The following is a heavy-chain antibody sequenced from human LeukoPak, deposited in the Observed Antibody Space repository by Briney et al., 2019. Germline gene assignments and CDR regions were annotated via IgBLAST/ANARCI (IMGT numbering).Heavy chain of an antibody. CDR3: ARDILGYCSSTSCYSDV. D-gene: IGHD2-2*01. CDR2: IIPIFGTA. Sequence: SVKASCKASGGTFSSYAISWVRQAPGQGLEWMGGIIPIFGTANYAQKFQGRVTITTDESTSTAYMELSSLRSEDTAVYYCARDILGYCSSTSCYSDVWGKGTTVTVSS. J-gene: IGHJ6*04. CDR1: GGTFSSYA. V-gene: IGHV1-69*05.